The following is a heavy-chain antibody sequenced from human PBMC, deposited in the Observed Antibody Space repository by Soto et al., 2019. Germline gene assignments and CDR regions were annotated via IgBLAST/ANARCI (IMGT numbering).Heavy chain of an antibody. V-gene: IGHV4-30-4*01. J-gene: IGHJ4*02. CDR3: ARGGYYDSSGHWMFDY. D-gene: IGHD3-22*01. Sequence: SETLSLTCTVSGGAISSGDYYLSWIRQPPGKGLEWIGYIYYSGSTYYNPSLKSRVTISVDTSKNQFSLKLSSVTAADTAVYYCARGGYYDSSGHWMFDYWVQGTLVTVSS. CDR2: IYYSGST. CDR1: GGAISSGDYY.